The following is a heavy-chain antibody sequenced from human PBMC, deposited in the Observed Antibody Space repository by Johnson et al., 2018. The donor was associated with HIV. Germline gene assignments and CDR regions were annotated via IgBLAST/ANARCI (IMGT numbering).Heavy chain of an antibody. CDR2: ISYDGSNK. CDR3: TRRNWNSGSGFDI. D-gene: IGHD1-7*01. V-gene: IGHV3-30-3*01. J-gene: IGHJ3*02. CDR1: GFTFSSYA. Sequence: QVQLVESGGGVVQPGRSLRLSCAASGFTFSSYAMYWVRQAPGKGLEWVAVISYDGSNKYYADSVKGRFTISRDNSKNTLYLQMNSLGAGDTAVYYCTRRNWNSGSGFDIWGQGTMVIVSS.